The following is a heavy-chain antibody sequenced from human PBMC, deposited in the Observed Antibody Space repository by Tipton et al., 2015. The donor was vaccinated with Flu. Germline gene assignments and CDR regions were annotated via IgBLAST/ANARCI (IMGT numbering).Heavy chain of an antibody. CDR2: ITSDGSAI. Sequence: SLRLSCTASGFTFSSFSMNWVRQGPGKGLEWLSYITSDGSAIYDADSVRGRFIISRDNAENSLYLQMNSLRAEDTAVYYCVGSITTFGAPWGQGTLVTVSS. D-gene: IGHD3-3*01. CDR1: GFTFSSFS. J-gene: IGHJ5*02. CDR3: VGSITTFGAP. V-gene: IGHV3-48*04.